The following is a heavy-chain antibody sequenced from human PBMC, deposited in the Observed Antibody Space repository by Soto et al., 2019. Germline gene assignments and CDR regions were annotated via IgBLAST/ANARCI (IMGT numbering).Heavy chain of an antibody. J-gene: IGHJ4*02. CDR1: GFTFSSYA. CDR2: ISGSGGST. D-gene: IGHD1-1*01. V-gene: IGHV3-23*01. Sequence: VQLLESGGGLVQPGGSLRLSCAASGFTFSSYAMSWVRQAPGKGLEWVSAISGSGGSTYYADSVKGRFTISRDNSKNTLYLQMNSLRAEDTAVYYCATRYHQLDKTDYWGQGTLVTVSS. CDR3: ATRYHQLDKTDY.